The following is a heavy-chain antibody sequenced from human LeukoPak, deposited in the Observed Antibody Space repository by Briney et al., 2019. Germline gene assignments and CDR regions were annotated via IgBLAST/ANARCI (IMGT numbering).Heavy chain of an antibody. CDR2: IYYSGST. Sequence: SETLSLTCTVSGGSISSSSYYWGWLRQPPGKGLEWIGSIYYSGSTYYNPSLKSRVTISVDTSKNQFSLKLSSVTAADTAVYYCARQPPEDYFDYWGQGTLVTVSA. CDR1: GGSISSSSYY. V-gene: IGHV4-39*07. J-gene: IGHJ4*02. CDR3: ARQPPEDYFDY.